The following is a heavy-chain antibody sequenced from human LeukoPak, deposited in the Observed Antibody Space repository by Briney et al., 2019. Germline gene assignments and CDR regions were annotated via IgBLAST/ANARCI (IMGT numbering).Heavy chain of an antibody. D-gene: IGHD3-10*01. V-gene: IGHV1-8*01. CDR1: GYTFISYD. CDR2: MKPDSGNT. Sequence: GASVKVSCKASGYTFISYDINWVRQATGQGLEWMGWMKPDSGNTGYAQKFQGRVTMTRNTSTNTAYMELSSLTSEDTAVYYCTRVPRELSGKWGQGTLVTASS. CDR3: TRVPRELSGK. J-gene: IGHJ4*02.